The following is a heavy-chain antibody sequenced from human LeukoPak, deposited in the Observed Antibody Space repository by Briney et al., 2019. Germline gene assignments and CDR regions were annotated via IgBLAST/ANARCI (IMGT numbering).Heavy chain of an antibody. CDR2: MNPNSGNT. CDR3: ARGLWYDSSGYDSNWFDP. D-gene: IGHD3-22*01. J-gene: IGHJ5*02. V-gene: IGHV1-8*03. Sequence: EASVKVSCKASGYTFTSYDINWVRQATGQGLEWMGWMNPNSGNTGYAQKFQGRVTITRNTSISTAYMELSSLRSEDTAVYYCARGLWYDSSGYDSNWFDPWGQGTLVTVSS. CDR1: GYTFTSYD.